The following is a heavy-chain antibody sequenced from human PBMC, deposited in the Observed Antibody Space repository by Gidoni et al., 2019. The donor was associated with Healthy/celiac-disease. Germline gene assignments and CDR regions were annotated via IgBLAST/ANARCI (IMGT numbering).Heavy chain of an antibody. D-gene: IGHD3-22*01. Sequence: QVQLVQSGAEVKKPGASVKVSCKASGYTFTGYYMHWVRQAPGQGLEWMGWINPNSGGTNYAQKFQGRVTMTRDTSISTAYMELSRLRSDDTAVYYCARGFYYDSSGYPALFDYWGQGTLVTVSS. CDR1: GYTFTGYY. V-gene: IGHV1-2*02. CDR3: ARGFYYDSSGYPALFDY. J-gene: IGHJ4*02. CDR2: INPNSGGT.